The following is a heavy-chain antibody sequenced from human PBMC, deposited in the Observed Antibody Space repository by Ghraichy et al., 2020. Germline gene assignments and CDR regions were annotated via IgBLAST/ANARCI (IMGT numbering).Heavy chain of an antibody. Sequence: LRLSCTVSGGSISSRGYYWSWIRQRPGKGLEWIGYIYNSGSTYHNPSLKSRVTISADTSKNQFSLKLSSVTAADTAVYFCARETDDFWNGYCDYWGQGTLVTVSS. CDR2: IYNSGST. D-gene: IGHD3-3*01. CDR1: GGSISSRGYY. CDR3: ARETDDFWNGYCDY. J-gene: IGHJ4*02. V-gene: IGHV4-31*03.